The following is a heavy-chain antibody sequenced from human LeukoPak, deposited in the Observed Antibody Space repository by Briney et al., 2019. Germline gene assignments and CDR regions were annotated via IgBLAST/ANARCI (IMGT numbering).Heavy chain of an antibody. J-gene: IGHJ4*02. Sequence: PSETLSLTCAVYGGSFSGYYWSWIRQPPGKGLEWIGEINHSGSTNYNPSLKSRVTISVDTSKNQFSLKLGSVTAADTAVYYCARADYDILTDYYFDYWGQGTLVTVSS. V-gene: IGHV4-34*01. D-gene: IGHD3-9*01. CDR2: INHSGST. CDR3: ARADYDILTDYYFDY. CDR1: GGSFSGYY.